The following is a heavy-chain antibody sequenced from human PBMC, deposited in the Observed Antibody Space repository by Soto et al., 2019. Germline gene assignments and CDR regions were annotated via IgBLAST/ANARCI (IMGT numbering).Heavy chain of an antibody. J-gene: IGHJ6*03. V-gene: IGHV3-33*01. D-gene: IGHD2-2*01. Sequence: GGSLRLSCAASGFTFSSYGMHWVRQAPGKGLEWVAVIWYDGSNKYYADSVKGRFTISRDNSKNTLYLQMNSLRAEDTAVYYCARDPVVVPAAMWSSAADLGYYMDVWGKGTTVTSP. CDR1: GFTFSSYG. CDR2: IWYDGSNK. CDR3: ARDPVVVPAAMWSSAADLGYYMDV.